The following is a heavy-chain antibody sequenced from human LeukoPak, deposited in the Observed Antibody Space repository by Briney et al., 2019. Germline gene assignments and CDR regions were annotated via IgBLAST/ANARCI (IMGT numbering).Heavy chain of an antibody. D-gene: IGHD2-15*01. V-gene: IGHV2-5*02. CDR3: ARLNVEVVLDY. CDR2: IYWDDDK. J-gene: IGHJ4*02. CDR1: GFSLSTSGVG. Sequence: SGPTLGKPTQTLTLTCTFSGFSLSTSGVGVGWIRQPPGKALEWLALIYWDDDKRYSPSLKSRLTITKDTSKNQVVLTLTNMDSVDTATYYCARLNVEVVLDYWGQVTLVTVSS.